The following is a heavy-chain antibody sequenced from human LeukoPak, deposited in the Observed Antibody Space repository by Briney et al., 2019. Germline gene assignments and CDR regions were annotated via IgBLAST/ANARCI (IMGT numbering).Heavy chain of an antibody. CDR1: GGTLRGYA. CDR3: ARGIAAAGYQGDY. V-gene: IGHV1-69*05. J-gene: IGHJ4*02. Sequence: ASVKVSCKASGGTLRGYAISWVRQAPGQGLEWMGGIIPIYGTPHSAQKFQGRVTITTDKSTSTAFMDLSSLRSEDTAVYYCARGIAAAGYQGDYWGQGTLVTVSS. CDR2: IIPIYGTP. D-gene: IGHD6-13*01.